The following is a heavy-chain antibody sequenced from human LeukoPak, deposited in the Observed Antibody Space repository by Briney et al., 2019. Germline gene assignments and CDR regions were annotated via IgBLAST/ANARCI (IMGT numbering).Heavy chain of an antibody. J-gene: IGHJ4*02. V-gene: IGHV3-21*01. CDR1: GGSFSGYY. CDR2: ISSSSSYI. D-gene: IGHD5-24*01. Sequence: ETLSLTCAVYGGSFSGYYWSWVRQAPGKGLEWVSSISSSSSYIYYADSVKGRFTISRDNAKNSLYLQMDSLRAEDTAVYYCARDSRDGYNFDYWGQGTLVTVSS. CDR3: ARDSRDGYNFDY.